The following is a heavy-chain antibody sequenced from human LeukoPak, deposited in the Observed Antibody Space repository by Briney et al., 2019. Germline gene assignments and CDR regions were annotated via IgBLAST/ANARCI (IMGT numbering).Heavy chain of an antibody. D-gene: IGHD3-16*01. V-gene: IGHV1-18*01. CDR3: ARDWGSIKVITDY. Sequence: GSVEVSCKATGYTFSTSGITWVRQAPGQGLEWMGWISSNSDNTNYAQKLQGRVTMTTDTSTSTAYMELRSLRSDDTAVYYCARDWGSIKVITDYWGQGTLVTVSS. CDR1: GYTFSTSG. J-gene: IGHJ4*02. CDR2: ISSNSDNT.